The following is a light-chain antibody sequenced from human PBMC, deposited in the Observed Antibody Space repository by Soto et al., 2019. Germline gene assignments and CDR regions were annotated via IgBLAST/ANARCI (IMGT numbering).Light chain of an antibody. V-gene: IGLV2-14*03. J-gene: IGLJ1*01. CDR1: SRDVGGYNY. Sequence: QSVLTQPASVSGSPGQSITISCTGTSRDVGGYNYVSWYQHHPGNAPKLMIYDVSTRPSGVSNRFSGSKSGNTASLTISGLQPEDEADYYCSSYTTSNTRQIVFGTGTKLTVL. CDR3: SSYTTSNTRQIV. CDR2: DVS.